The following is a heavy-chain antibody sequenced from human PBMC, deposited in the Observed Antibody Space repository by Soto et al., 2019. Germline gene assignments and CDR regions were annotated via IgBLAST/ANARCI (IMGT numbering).Heavy chain of an antibody. D-gene: IGHD2-15*01. CDR3: AKVYRGYCSGGSCPGNFQH. CDR1: GFTFSSYA. J-gene: IGHJ1*01. CDR2: ISGSGGRT. V-gene: IGHV3-23*01. Sequence: GGSLRLSCAASGFTFSSYAMSWVRQAPGKGLEWVSAISGSGGRTYYADSVKGRFTISRDNSKNTLYLQMNSLRAEDTAVYYCAKVYRGYCSGGSCPGNFQHWGQGTLVTVSS.